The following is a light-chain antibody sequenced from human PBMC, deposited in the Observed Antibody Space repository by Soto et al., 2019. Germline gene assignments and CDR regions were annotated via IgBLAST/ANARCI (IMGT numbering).Light chain of an antibody. CDR2: DAS. CDR3: QQFKSYPLT. J-gene: IGKJ4*01. V-gene: IGKV1-13*02. Sequence: AIQLTQSPSSLPASVGDRVIITCRASQGISSALAWYQQKPGTAPKLLIYDASSLQSGVPSRFSGSGSGTDFTLTISSLQPEDFATYYCQQFKSYPLTFGGGTKVDIE. CDR1: QGISSA.